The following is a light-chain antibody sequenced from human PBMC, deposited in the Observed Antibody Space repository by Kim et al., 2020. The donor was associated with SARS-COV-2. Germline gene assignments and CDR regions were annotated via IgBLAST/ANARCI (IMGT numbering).Light chain of an antibody. CDR2: INRDGSH. V-gene: IGLV4-69*01. Sequence: GASVKLTCALGGGLDHSAIAWHQQKPERGPHFLLKINRDGSHYKGDGIPDRFSASSSESERYLTISNLQSDDEADYYCQTWGTPVVFGGGTQLTVL. J-gene: IGLJ2*01. CDR1: GGLDHSA. CDR3: QTWGTPVV.